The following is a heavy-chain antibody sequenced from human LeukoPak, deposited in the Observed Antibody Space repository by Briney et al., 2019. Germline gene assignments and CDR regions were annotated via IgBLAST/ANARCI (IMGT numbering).Heavy chain of an antibody. V-gene: IGHV1-69*01. CDR1: GGTFSSYA. CDR3: ARDRLYSSSTHPQGMDV. D-gene: IGHD6-6*01. J-gene: IGHJ6*02. CDR2: IIPIFGTA. Sequence: SVKVSCKASGGTFSSYAISWVRQAPGQGLEWMGGIIPIFGTANYAQKFQGRVTVTADESTSTAYMELSSLRSEDTAVYYCARDRLYSSSTHPQGMDVWGQGTTVTVSS.